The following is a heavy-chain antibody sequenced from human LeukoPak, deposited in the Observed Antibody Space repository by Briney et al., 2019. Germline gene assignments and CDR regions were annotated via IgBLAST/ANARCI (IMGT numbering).Heavy chain of an antibody. CDR3: AIMHGYYDGSGYWVQ. CDR1: GFTFSSYA. J-gene: IGHJ4*02. CDR2: ISPSADRT. V-gene: IGHV3-23*01. Sequence: GGSLRLSCAASGFTFSSYAMSWVRQAPGKGLEWVSFISPSADRTSNADSVEGRFTISRDNPRNTLYLQLNSLRDEDTAVYYCAIMHGYYDGSGYWVQWGQGTLVTVSS. D-gene: IGHD3-22*01.